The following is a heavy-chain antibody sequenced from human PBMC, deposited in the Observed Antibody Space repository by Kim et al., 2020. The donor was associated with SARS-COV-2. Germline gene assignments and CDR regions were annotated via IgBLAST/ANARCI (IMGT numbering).Heavy chain of an antibody. CDR1: GGSFSGYY. V-gene: IGHV4-34*01. Sequence: SETLSLTCAVYGGSFSGYYWSWIRQPPGKGLEWIGEINHSGSTNYNPSLKSRVTISVDTSKNQFSLKLSSVTAADTAVYYCATGREGSGYYISAFDYWGQGTLVTVSS. CDR2: INHSGST. J-gene: IGHJ4*02. CDR3: ATGREGSGYYISAFDY. D-gene: IGHD3-22*01.